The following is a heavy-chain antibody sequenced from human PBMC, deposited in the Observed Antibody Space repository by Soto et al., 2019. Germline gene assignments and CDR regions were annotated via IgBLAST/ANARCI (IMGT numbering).Heavy chain of an antibody. CDR2: ISAYNGKT. CDR3: ARRPRDRAPDF. CDR1: GYTFKSYG. V-gene: IGHV1-18*01. D-gene: IGHD3-22*01. Sequence: ASVKVSCKASGYTFKSYGITWVRQAPGQGLEWIGWISAYNGKTNYAQNLQGRVTMTTDTSTSTAHMELRSLIFDDTAVYFCARRPRDRAPDFWGQGTLVTVSS. J-gene: IGHJ4*02.